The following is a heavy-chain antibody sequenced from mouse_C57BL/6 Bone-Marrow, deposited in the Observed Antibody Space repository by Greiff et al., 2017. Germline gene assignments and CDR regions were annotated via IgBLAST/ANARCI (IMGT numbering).Heavy chain of an antibody. V-gene: IGHV5-17*01. D-gene: IGHD2-3*01. CDR3: ARRGLLRRGYAMDY. CDR1: GFTFSDYG. CDR2: ISSGSSTI. Sequence: EVQGVESGGGLVKPGGSLKLSCAASGFTFSDYGMHWVRQAPEKGLEWVAYISSGSSTIYYADTVKGRFTISRDNAKNTLFLQMTSLRSEDTAMYYCARRGLLRRGYAMDYWGQGTSVTVSS. J-gene: IGHJ4*01.